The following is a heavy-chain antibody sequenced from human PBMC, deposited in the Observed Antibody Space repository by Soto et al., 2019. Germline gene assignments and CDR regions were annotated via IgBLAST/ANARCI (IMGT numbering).Heavy chain of an antibody. V-gene: IGHV3-30-3*01. CDR2: ISYDGSNK. D-gene: IGHD6-13*01. CDR3: ARGLAAAANTFWFDP. CDR1: GFTFSSYA. J-gene: IGHJ5*02. Sequence: GGSLRLSCAASGFTFSSYAMHWVRQAPGKGLEWVAVISYDGSNKYYADSVKGRFTISRDNSKNTLYLQMNSRRAEDTAVYYCARGLAAAANTFWFDPWGQGTLVTVSS.